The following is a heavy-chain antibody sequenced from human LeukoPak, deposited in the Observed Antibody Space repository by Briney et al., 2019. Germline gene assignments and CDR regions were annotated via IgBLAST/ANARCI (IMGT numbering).Heavy chain of an antibody. CDR2: IYTSGST. CDR3: ARHAGSDGWYFHYFDY. V-gene: IGHV4-4*07. D-gene: IGHD6-19*01. Sequence: SETLSLTCTVSGGSMISYYWSWIRQPAGKGLEWIGRIYTSGSTNYNPSLKSRVTMSVDTSKNQFSLRLSSVTAADTAVYYCARHAGSDGWYFHYFDYWGQGTLVTVSS. CDR1: GGSMISYY. J-gene: IGHJ4*02.